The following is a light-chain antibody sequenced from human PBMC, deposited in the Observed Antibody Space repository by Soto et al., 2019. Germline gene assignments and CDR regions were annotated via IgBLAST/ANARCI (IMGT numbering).Light chain of an antibody. Sequence: DIQMTQSPSSLSASVGDRVTITCRASQDIRIDLGWFQQKLGKAPKRLIYAASSLQSGVPSRFSGSGSGTEFTLTISSLQPEDFATYYCLQHNNYPPTFGQGTKVEI. CDR3: LQHNNYPPT. V-gene: IGKV1-17*01. J-gene: IGKJ1*01. CDR1: QDIRID. CDR2: AAS.